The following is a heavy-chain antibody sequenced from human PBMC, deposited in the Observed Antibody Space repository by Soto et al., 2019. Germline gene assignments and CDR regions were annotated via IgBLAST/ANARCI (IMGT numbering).Heavy chain of an antibody. CDR2: IIPIFGTS. CDR1: GGNFNNHA. CDR3: VRGKMREMATILRDTWFDP. D-gene: IGHD5-12*01. J-gene: IGHJ5*02. Sequence: QVQLVQSGAEVKKPGSSVKVSCKASGGNFNNHAINWVRQAPGQGLEWMGWIIPIFGTSNYAQNFQFRVTITADESTRTAYMELSSLRSEATAVYYCVRGKMREMATILRDTWFDPWCQGTLVTVSS. V-gene: IGHV1-69*01.